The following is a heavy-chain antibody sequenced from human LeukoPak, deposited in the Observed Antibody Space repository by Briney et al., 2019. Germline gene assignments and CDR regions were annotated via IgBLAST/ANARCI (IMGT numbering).Heavy chain of an antibody. CDR3: AREYYYGSGSYFWFDP. J-gene: IGHJ5*02. V-gene: IGHV1-8*01. Sequence: ASVKVSCKASGYTFTSYDINWVRQATGQGLEWMGWMNPNSGNTGYAQKFQGRVTMTRNTSISTAYMELSSLRSEDTAMYYCAREYYYGSGSYFWFDPWGQGTLVTVSS. CDR2: MNPNSGNT. D-gene: IGHD3-10*01. CDR1: GYTFTSYD.